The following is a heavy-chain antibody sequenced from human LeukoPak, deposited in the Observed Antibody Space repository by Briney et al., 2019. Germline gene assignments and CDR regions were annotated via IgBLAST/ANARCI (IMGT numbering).Heavy chain of an antibody. Sequence: SETLSLTCAVYGGSFSGYYWSWIRQPPGKGLEWIGEINHSGSTNYNPSLKSRVTISVDTSRNQFSLKLSSVTAADTAVYYCARYGSGWLRGYYYYMDVWGKGTTVTVSS. CDR3: ARYGSGWLRGYYYYMDV. J-gene: IGHJ6*03. D-gene: IGHD3-10*01. V-gene: IGHV4-34*01. CDR2: INHSGST. CDR1: GGSFSGYY.